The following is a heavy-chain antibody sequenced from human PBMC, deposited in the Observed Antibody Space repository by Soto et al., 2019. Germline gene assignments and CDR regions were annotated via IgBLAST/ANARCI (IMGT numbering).Heavy chain of an antibody. CDR3: AREPWYSSSWYWFDP. Sequence: PPDTLSLPCPFSAFSLSSGFYYLRRLRPHPGKGLEWIGYIYYSGSTYYNPSLKSRVTISVDTSKNQFSLKLSSVTAADTAVYYCAREPWYSSSWYWFDPWGQGTLVNVSA. V-gene: IGHV4-31*03. CDR1: AFSLSSGFYY. CDR2: IYYSGST. D-gene: IGHD6-13*01. J-gene: IGHJ5*02.